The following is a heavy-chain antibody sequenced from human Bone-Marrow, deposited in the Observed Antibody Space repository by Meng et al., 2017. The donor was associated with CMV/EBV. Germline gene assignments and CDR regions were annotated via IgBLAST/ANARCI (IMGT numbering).Heavy chain of an antibody. CDR1: GDSVSSNSAA. D-gene: IGHD6-6*01. CDR2: TYYRSKWYN. J-gene: IGHJ4*02. V-gene: IGHV6-1*01. CDR3: ARARQSSSLYPTPFDY. Sequence: LRLSCAISGDSVSSNSAAWNWIRQSPSRGLEWLGRTYYRSKWYNDYAVSVKSRITINPDTSKNQFSLQLNSVTPEDTAVYYCARARQSSSLYPTPFDYWGQGTLVTVSS.